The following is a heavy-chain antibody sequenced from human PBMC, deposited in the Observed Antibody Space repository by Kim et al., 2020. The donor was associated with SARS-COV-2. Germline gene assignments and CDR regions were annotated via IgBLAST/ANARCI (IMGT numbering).Heavy chain of an antibody. CDR3: ARDRGIAAAGPRCWYFDL. V-gene: IGHV4-31*03. J-gene: IGHJ2*01. CDR2: IYYSGST. D-gene: IGHD6-13*01. Sequence: SETLSLTCTVSGGSISSGGYYWSWIRQHPGKGLEWLGYIYYSGSTYYNPSLKSRVTISVDTSKTQFSLKLGSVTAAATAVYYCARDRGIAAAGPRCWYFDLGGRGTLVTVPS. CDR1: GGSISSGGYY.